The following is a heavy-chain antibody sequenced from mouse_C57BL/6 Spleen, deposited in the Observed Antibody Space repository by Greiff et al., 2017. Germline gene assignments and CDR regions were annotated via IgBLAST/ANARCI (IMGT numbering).Heavy chain of an antibody. V-gene: IGHV1-69*01. D-gene: IGHD2-4*01. J-gene: IGHJ2*01. Sequence: VQLQQPGAELVMPGASVKLSCKASGYTFTSYWMHWVKQRPGQGLEWIGEIDPSDSYTNYNQKFKGKSTLTVDKSSSTAYMQLSSLTSEDSAVXYCARRVYYDYDEGFDYWGQGTTLTVSS. CDR2: IDPSDSYT. CDR1: GYTFTSYW. CDR3: ARRVYYDYDEGFDY.